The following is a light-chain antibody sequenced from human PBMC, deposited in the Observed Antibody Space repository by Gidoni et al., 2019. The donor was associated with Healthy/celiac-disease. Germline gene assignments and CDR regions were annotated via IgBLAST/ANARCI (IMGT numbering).Light chain of an antibody. CDR1: QSISSY. CDR3: QRSESTLT. Sequence: DIQMTQSPSSLSASVGDRVTITCRASQSISSYLNWYQQKTGKAPKLLIYAASSLQSGVPSRFSGSGSGTDFNITISSLQPEDLATYYGQRSESTLTFGPGTKVDIK. V-gene: IGKV1-39*01. J-gene: IGKJ3*01. CDR2: AAS.